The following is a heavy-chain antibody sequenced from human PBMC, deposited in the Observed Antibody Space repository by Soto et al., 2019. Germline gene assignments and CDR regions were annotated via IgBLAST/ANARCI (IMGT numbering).Heavy chain of an antibody. J-gene: IGHJ6*02. V-gene: IGHV1-18*01. CDR3: ARALTGYGMDV. CDR1: RYIFTNYG. Sequence: QVQLVQSGVEVREPGASVKVSCKAVRYIFTNYGVSWVRQAPGQGLEWMGWITTYNGNTEYAQKFQGRFTXTXHASTSTAYMELGSLRSDDTAIYYCARALTGYGMDVWGQGTTVTVSS. CDR2: ITTYNGNT.